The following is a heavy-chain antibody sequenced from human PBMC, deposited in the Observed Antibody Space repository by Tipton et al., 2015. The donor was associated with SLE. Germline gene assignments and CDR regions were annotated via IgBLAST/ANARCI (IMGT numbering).Heavy chain of an antibody. J-gene: IGHJ5*02. CDR3: ARHVGVVGTSHKWFDP. D-gene: IGHD5-12*01. V-gene: IGHV5-51*01. CDR2: IYPSDSDT. Sequence: QLVQSGAEVKKPGESLEISCKGSGYSFSLFGVAWVRQMPGKGLEWMGIIYPSDSDTRYSPSFQGQVTISADKSISTAYLQWNSLKASDTAMYYCARHVGVVGTSHKWFDPWGQGTLVTVSS. CDR1: GYSFSLFG.